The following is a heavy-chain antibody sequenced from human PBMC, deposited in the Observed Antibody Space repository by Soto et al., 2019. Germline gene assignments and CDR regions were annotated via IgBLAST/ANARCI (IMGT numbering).Heavy chain of an antibody. J-gene: IGHJ5*02. D-gene: IGHD6-6*01. CDR3: ARASGGQLGNWFDP. CDR1: RFAFSSYA. V-gene: IGHV3-30-3*01. CDR2: ISYDGSNK. Sequence: SLILSCAASRFAFSSYAMHLVRQAPGKGLEWVAVISYDGSNKYYADSVKGRFTISRDNSKNTLYLQMNSLRAEDTAVYYCARASGGQLGNWFDPWGQGTLVTVSS.